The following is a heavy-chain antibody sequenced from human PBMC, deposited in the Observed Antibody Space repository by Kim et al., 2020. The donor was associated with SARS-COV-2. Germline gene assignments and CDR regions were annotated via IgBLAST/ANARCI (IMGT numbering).Heavy chain of an antibody. J-gene: IGHJ4*02. CDR3: ARRPIFGVVI. CDR2: ST. Sequence: STYYNPSLKSRVTISVDTSKNQFSLKLSSVTAADTAVYYCARRPIFGVVIWGQGTLVTVSS. V-gene: IGHV4-39*01. D-gene: IGHD3-3*01.